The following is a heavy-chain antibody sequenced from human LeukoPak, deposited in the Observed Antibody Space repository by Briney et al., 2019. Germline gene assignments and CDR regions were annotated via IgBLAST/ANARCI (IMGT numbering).Heavy chain of an antibody. J-gene: IGHJ4*02. CDR3: ARAGGGVFDY. Sequence: GGSLRLSCVDSGFTFSRYWMSWVRQAPGKGLEWVANIKQDGSEKYYVDSVKGRFTISRDNAKNSLYLQMNSLRAEDTAVYYCARAGGGVFDYWGQGTLVTVSS. CDR1: GFTFSRYW. CDR2: IKQDGSEK. V-gene: IGHV3-7*03. D-gene: IGHD3-16*01.